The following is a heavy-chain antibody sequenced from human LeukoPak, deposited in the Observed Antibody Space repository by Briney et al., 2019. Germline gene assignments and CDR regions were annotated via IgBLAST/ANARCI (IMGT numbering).Heavy chain of an antibody. CDR3: ARGVATVDY. V-gene: IGHV4-59*01. CDR1: GGSISIYY. CDR2: IYYSGST. Sequence: TSETLSLSCTVSGGSISIYYWSWIRQPPGKGLEWIGYIYYSGSTNYNPSLKSRVTISVDTSKNQFSLKLSSVTAADTAVYYCARGVATVDYWGQGTLVTVSS. J-gene: IGHJ4*02. D-gene: IGHD5-12*01.